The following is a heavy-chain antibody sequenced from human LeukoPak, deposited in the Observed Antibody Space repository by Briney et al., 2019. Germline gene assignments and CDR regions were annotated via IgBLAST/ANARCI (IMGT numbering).Heavy chain of an antibody. Sequence: GGSLRLSCAASGFTFSSYEMNWVRQAPGKGLEWVSYISSSGSTIYYADSVKGRFTISRDNAKNSLYLQMNSLRAEDTAVYYCANFGGQQLAGYWGQGTLVTVSS. CDR3: ANFGGQQLAGY. CDR1: GFTFSSYE. D-gene: IGHD6-13*01. CDR2: ISSSGSTI. V-gene: IGHV3-48*03. J-gene: IGHJ4*02.